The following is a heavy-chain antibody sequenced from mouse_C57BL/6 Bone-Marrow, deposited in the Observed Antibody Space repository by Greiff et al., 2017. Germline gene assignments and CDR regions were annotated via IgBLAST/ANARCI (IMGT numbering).Heavy chain of an antibody. V-gene: IGHV14-4*01. D-gene: IGHD1-1*01. CDR2: IDPENGDT. J-gene: IGHJ2*01. CDR3: TSFITPY. CDR1: GFNIKDDY. Sequence: EVKLVQSGAELVRPGASVKLSCTASGFNIKDDYMHWVKQRPEQGLEWIGWIDPENGDTEYAPKFQGKATITADTSSNTAYLQLSSLTSEYTDVYSFTSFITPYWGQGTTLTVSS.